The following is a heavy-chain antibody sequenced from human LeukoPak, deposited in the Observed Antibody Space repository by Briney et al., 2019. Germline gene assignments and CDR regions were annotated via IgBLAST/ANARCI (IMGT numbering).Heavy chain of an antibody. CDR3: ARDTLTQELGDAFDI. V-gene: IGHV3-30*04. Sequence: GGPLRLSCAASGFTFSSYAMHWVRQAPGKGLEWVAVISYDGSNKYYADSVKGRFTISRDNSKNTLYLQMNSLRAEDTAVYYCARDTLTQELGDAFDIWGQGTMVTVSS. CDR2: ISYDGSNK. CDR1: GFTFSSYA. J-gene: IGHJ3*02. D-gene: IGHD1-7*01.